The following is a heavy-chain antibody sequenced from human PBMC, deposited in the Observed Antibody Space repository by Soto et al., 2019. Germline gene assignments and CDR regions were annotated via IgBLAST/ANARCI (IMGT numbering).Heavy chain of an antibody. Sequence: ASVKVSCKASGYTFTSYGISWVRQAPGQGLEWMGWISAYNGNTNYAQKLQGRVTMTTDPFTSTAYMELRSLGSDDTAVYYCERVSGWVVPDAFDIWGQGTMVTVSS. V-gene: IGHV1-18*01. CDR1: GYTFTSYG. CDR3: ERVSGWVVPDAFDI. CDR2: ISAYNGNT. D-gene: IGHD2-2*01. J-gene: IGHJ3*02.